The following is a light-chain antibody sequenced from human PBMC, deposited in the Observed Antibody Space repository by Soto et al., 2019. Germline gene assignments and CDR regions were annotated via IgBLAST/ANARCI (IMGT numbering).Light chain of an antibody. V-gene: IGLV2-14*01. CDR1: SSDVGVYNY. J-gene: IGLJ1*01. CDR3: SSYTTSSTYV. Sequence: QSVLTQPASVSGSPGQSITISCTGTSSDVGVYNYVSWYQQHPGKAPKLMISEVSNRPSGVSNRFSGSKSGNTASLTISGLQAEDEADYHCSSYTTSSTYVFGTGTKLTVL. CDR2: EVS.